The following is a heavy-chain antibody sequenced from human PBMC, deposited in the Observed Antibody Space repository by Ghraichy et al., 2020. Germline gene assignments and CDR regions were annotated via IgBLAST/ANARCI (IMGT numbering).Heavy chain of an antibody. Sequence: GGSLRLSCTTSGFTFGEYAMSWFRQAPGKGLEWVAFIRHKHFNGTTAYAASVKGRFTISRDDSKSIAYLQMNSLKIEDTAVYYCTRGVIPATVNYWGQGTLVTVSS. V-gene: IGHV3-49*03. CDR1: GFTFGEYA. CDR3: TRGVIPATVNY. D-gene: IGHD2-2*01. J-gene: IGHJ4*02. CDR2: IRHKHFNGTT.